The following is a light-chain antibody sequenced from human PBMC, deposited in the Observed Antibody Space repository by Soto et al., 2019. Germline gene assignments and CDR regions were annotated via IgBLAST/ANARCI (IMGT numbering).Light chain of an antibody. Sequence: QSVLTQPPSASGSPGQSVTISCTGTSSDVGFDNYVSWYQQHPGKAPKLIIYEVNKRPSGVPYRFSGSKSGNTASLTVSGLQADDEAEYHCRSYAGRNTFVFCTGTKLTVL. CDR3: RSYAGRNTFV. CDR1: SSDVGFDNY. V-gene: IGLV2-8*01. J-gene: IGLJ1*01. CDR2: EVN.